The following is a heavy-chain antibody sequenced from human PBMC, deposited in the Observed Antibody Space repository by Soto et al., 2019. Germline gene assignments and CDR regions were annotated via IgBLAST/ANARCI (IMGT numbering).Heavy chain of an antibody. J-gene: IGHJ4*02. CDR2: IYYFGST. D-gene: IGHD5-12*01. CDR1: GYSINSPTHY. CDR3: SRVRYGGYSPFDS. Sequence: SETLSLTCTVSGYSINSPTHYWGWIRQPPGKGLEWIGSIYYFGSTYYHPSLKSRVTVSLDTSNNQFSLDLSSVTAADTAIYYCSRVRYGGYSPFDSWGQGTLVTVSS. V-gene: IGHV4-39*01.